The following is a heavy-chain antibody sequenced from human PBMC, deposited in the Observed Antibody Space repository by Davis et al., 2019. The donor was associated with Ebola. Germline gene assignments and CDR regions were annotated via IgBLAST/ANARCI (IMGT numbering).Heavy chain of an antibody. Sequence: GDSLKLSCAASGFTFSSYAMSWVRQAPGKGLEWVSAISGSGGSTYYADSVKGRFTISRDNSKNTLYLQMNSLRAEDTAVYYCAKVATPSYIIVVVVASLDYWGQGTLVTVSS. CDR2: ISGSGGST. J-gene: IGHJ4*02. V-gene: IGHV3-23*01. CDR1: GFTFSSYA. CDR3: AKVATPSYIIVVVVASLDY. D-gene: IGHD2-15*01.